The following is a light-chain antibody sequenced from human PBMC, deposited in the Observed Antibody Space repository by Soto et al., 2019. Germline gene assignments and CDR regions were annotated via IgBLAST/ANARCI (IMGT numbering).Light chain of an antibody. Sequence: QSVLTQPTSTSGTPGQRVTISCSGSTSNIGSNTVSWYQQLPGTAPKLLIYGHNQRPSGVPDRFSGSKSGSSASLAISGLQSEDEADYYCGVWDDRLISYIFGAGTKLTVL. CDR3: GVWDDRLISYI. J-gene: IGLJ1*01. CDR2: GHN. V-gene: IGLV1-44*01. CDR1: TSNIGSNT.